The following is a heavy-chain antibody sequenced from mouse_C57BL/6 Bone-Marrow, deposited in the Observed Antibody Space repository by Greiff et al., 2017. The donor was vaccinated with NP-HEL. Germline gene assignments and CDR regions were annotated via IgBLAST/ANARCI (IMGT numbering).Heavy chain of an antibody. CDR1: GFTFSSYA. CDR2: ISAGGSYT. Sequence: EVQGVESGGGLVKPGGSLKLSCAASGFTFSSYAMSWVRQTPEKRLEWVATISAGGSYTYYPDNVKGRFTISRDNAKNNLYLQMSHLKSEDTAMYYCARDTDYWGQGTTLTVSS. V-gene: IGHV5-4*01. CDR3: ARDTDY. J-gene: IGHJ2*01.